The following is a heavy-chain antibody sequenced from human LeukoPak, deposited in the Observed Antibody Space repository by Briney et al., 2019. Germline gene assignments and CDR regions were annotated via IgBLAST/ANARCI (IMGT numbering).Heavy chain of an antibody. CDR1: GFTVSSNC. J-gene: IGHJ4*02. D-gene: IGHD3-3*01. CDR2: IYSGGST. CDR3: ARGSSGSTKYYDFWSGYYER. Sequence: GGSLRLSCAASGFTVSSNCMSWVRQAPGKGLEWVSVIYSGGSTYYADSVKGRFTISRDNSKNTLYLQMNSLRAEDTAVYYCARGSSGSTKYYDFWSGYYERWGQGTLVTVSS. V-gene: IGHV3-53*01.